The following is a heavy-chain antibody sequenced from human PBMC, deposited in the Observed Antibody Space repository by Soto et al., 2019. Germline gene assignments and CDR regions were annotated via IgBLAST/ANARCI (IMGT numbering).Heavy chain of an antibody. D-gene: IGHD2-21*02. CDR1: GGTFSSYA. Sequence: QVQLVQSGAEVKKPGSSVKVSCKASGGTFSSYAISWVRQAPGQGLEWMGGIIPFFGTANYAQKFQGRVTITADKSTSTAYMELSSLRSEDTAVYYCARDLAYCGGDCYGWFDPWGQGTLVTGSS. CDR3: ARDLAYCGGDCYGWFDP. J-gene: IGHJ5*02. CDR2: IIPFFGTA. V-gene: IGHV1-69*06.